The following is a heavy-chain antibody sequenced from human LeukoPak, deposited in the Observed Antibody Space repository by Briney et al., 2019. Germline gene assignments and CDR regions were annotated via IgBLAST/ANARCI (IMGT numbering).Heavy chain of an antibody. D-gene: IGHD2-2*01. CDR3: ARGAIVVVPAAIQDYYYYYMDV. CDR1: GGTFSSYA. CDR2: IIPILGIA. Sequence: ASVKVSCKASGGTFSSYAISWVRQAPGQGLEWMGRIIPILGIANYAQKFQGRVTITADKSTSTAYMELSSLRSEDTAVYYCARGAIVVVPAAIQDYYYYYMDVWGKGTTVTVSS. J-gene: IGHJ6*03. V-gene: IGHV1-69*04.